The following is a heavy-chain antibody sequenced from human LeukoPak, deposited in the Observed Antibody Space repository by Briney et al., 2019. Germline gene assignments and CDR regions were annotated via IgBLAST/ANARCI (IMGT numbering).Heavy chain of an antibody. CDR1: GGSISSYY. Sequence: SETLSLTCTVSGGSISSYYWSWIRQPPGKGLEWVGYIYYSGSTNYNPALKSRVTISVDTSKNQSSLKLSSVTAADTDVYYCERDSPLWFGELSSSPMYYFDYWGQGTLVTVSS. J-gene: IGHJ4*02. V-gene: IGHV4-59*01. D-gene: IGHD3-10*01. CDR2: IYYSGST. CDR3: ERDSPLWFGELSSSPMYYFDY.